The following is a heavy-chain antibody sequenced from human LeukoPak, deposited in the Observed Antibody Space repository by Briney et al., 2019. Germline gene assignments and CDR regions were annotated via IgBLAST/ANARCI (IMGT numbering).Heavy chain of an antibody. J-gene: IGHJ4*02. V-gene: IGHV3-23*01. D-gene: IGHD3-10*01. CDR3: AKGGYYYGSGSYYYFDY. CDR1: GFTFSSYA. CDR2: ISGSGGST. Sequence: GGSPRLSCAASGFTFSSYAMSWVRQAPGKGLEWVSAISGSGGSTYYADSVKGRFTISRDNSKNTLYLQMNSLRAEDTAVYYCAKGGYYYGSGSYYYFDYWGQGTLVTVSS.